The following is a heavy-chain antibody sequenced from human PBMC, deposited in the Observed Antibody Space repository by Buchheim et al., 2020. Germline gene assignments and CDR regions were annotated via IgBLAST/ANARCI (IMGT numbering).Heavy chain of an antibody. CDR1: GGSFSGYY. D-gene: IGHD2-2*01. Sequence: QVQLQQWGAGLLKPSETLSLTCAVYGGSFSGYYWSWIRQPPGKGLEWIGEINHSGSTNYNPSLKSRVTISVDTSNNQFSLKLSSVTAADTAVYYCASEIQLLSGEEDDYWGQGTL. V-gene: IGHV4-34*01. CDR2: INHSGST. J-gene: IGHJ4*02. CDR3: ASEIQLLSGEEDDY.